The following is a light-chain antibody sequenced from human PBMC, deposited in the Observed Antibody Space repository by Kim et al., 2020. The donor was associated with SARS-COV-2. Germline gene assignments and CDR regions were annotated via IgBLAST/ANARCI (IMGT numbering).Light chain of an antibody. CDR2: DVS. CDR3: SSNTTSSTYV. CDR1: SSDVGYYNS. V-gene: IGLV2-14*03. J-gene: IGLJ1*01. Sequence: GQSITISYTGTSSDVGYYNSVSWYQQHPDQGPKLVIYDVSQRASGVSNRFSGSQSGNTASLTISGLRAEDEADDYCSSNTTSSTYVCGSGTKVTVL.